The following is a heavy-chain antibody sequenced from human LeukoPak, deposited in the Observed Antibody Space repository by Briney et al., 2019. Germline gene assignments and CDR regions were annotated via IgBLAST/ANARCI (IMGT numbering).Heavy chain of an antibody. V-gene: IGHV2-26*01. CDR2: IFSNDEK. CDR3: ARIEAISGYDRNWFDP. Sequence: SGPVLVKPTETLTLTCTVSGFSLSNARMGVSWIRQPPGKALEGLAHIFSNDEKSYSTSLKSRLTISKDTSKSQVVLTMTNMDPVDTATYYCARIEAISGYDRNWFDPWGQGTLVTVSS. J-gene: IGHJ5*02. D-gene: IGHD5-12*01. CDR1: GFSLSNARMG.